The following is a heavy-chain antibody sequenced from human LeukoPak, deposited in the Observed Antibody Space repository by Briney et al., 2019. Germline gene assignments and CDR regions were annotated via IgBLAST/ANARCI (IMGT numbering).Heavy chain of an antibody. V-gene: IGHV3-30-3*01. Sequence: PGGSLRLSCAASGFTFSSYAMHWVRQAPGKGLEWVAVISYDGSNKYYADSVKGRFTISRDNSKNTLYLQMNSLRAEDTAVYYCARGGPNWGNLPIDYWGQGTLVTVSS. CDR2: ISYDGSNK. J-gene: IGHJ4*02. D-gene: IGHD7-27*01. CDR3: ARGGPNWGNLPIDY. CDR1: GFTFSSYA.